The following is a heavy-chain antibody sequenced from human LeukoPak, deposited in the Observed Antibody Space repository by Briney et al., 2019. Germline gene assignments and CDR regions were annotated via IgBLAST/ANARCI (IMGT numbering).Heavy chain of an antibody. CDR3: ARRLVVTPLRPYYYYYYYMDV. Sequence: GGSLRLSCAASGFTFSSYAMSWVRQAPGKGLEWVSAISGSGGSTYYADPVKGRFTISRDNSKNTLYLQMNSLRAEDTAVYYCARRLVVTPLRPYYYYYYYMDVWGKGTTVTISS. CDR2: ISGSGGST. D-gene: IGHD2-15*01. J-gene: IGHJ6*03. V-gene: IGHV3-23*01. CDR1: GFTFSSYA.